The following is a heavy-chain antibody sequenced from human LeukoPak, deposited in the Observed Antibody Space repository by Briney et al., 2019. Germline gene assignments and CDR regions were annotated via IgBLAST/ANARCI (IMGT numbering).Heavy chain of an antibody. CDR1: GFTFSSYA. Sequence: GGSLRLSCAASGFTFSSYAMHWVRQAPGKGLEWVAVISYDGSNKYYADSVKGRFTISRDNSKNTLYLQMNSLRAEDTAVYYCARAQGTYYDFSSGDYWGQGTLVTVSS. J-gene: IGHJ4*02. V-gene: IGHV3-30-3*01. D-gene: IGHD3-3*01. CDR2: ISYDGSNK. CDR3: ARAQGTYYDFSSGDY.